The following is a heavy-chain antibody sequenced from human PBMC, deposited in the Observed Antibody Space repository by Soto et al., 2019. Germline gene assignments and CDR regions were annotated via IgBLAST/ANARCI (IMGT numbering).Heavy chain of an antibody. CDR3: ARVLSGTTLFHY. CDR1: GGSISSDY. D-gene: IGHD1-7*01. CDR2: ISYSGNT. Sequence: SETLSLTCTVSGGSISSDYWSWIRQPPGKGLEWIGYISYSGNTNYNPSLKSLVTISVDTSKKQFSLKLRSVTAADTAVYYCARVLSGTTLFHYWGQGMLVTVSS. J-gene: IGHJ4*02. V-gene: IGHV4-59*01.